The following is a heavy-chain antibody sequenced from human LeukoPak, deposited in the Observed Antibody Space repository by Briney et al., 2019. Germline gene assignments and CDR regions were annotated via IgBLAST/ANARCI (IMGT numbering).Heavy chain of an antibody. Sequence: GGSVKVSCKASEYIFTSYDINWVRQATGQGREWMGWMNPNSGNTGYAQKFQGRVTMTRDTSISTAYMELSSLTSEDTAVYFCARSNYGGKRWFDPWGQGTLVIVSS. J-gene: IGHJ5*02. CDR2: MNPNSGNT. CDR3: ARSNYGGKRWFDP. CDR1: EYIFTSYD. V-gene: IGHV1-8*01. D-gene: IGHD4-23*01.